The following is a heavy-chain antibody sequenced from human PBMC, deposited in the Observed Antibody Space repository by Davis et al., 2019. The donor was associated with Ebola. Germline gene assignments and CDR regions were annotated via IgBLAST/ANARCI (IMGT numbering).Heavy chain of an antibody. J-gene: IGHJ4*02. V-gene: IGHV3-23*01. CDR3: ATGGPYFDS. CDR1: GFTFSSYA. Sequence: GESLKISCAASGFTFSSYAMSWVRQAPGRGLEWVSSTSGSGGSTYYADSVKGRFTFSRDNSRNTLFLQVNSLRAEDTAVYYCATGGPYFDSWGQGTLVTVSS. CDR2: TSGSGGST.